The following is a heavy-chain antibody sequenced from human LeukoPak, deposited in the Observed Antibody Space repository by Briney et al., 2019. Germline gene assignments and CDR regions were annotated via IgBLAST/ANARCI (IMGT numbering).Heavy chain of an antibody. D-gene: IGHD3-10*01. CDR2: IYHSGST. V-gene: IGHV4-39*07. CDR1: GGSISSSSYY. CDR3: ARGVWFGELLGSSE. Sequence: PSETLSLTCTVSGGSISSSSYYWGWIRQPPGKGLEWIWSIYHSGSTYYNPSLKSRVTISVDTSKNQFSLKLSSVTAADTVVYYCARGVWFGELLGSSEWGQGTLVTVSS. J-gene: IGHJ4*02.